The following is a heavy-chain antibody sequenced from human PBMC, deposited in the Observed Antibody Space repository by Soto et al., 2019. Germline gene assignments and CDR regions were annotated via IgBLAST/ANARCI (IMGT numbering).Heavy chain of an antibody. CDR3: AREIYDDYDSSGFDH. CDR2: IYYGGTT. J-gene: IGHJ4*02. V-gene: IGHV3-66*01. Sequence: SGGSLRLSCAASGLTVSTNYMSWVRQAPGKGLEWVSIIYYGGTTYYADSVKGRFTISRDDSKNTLSLQMHSLRAEDTAVYYCAREIYDDYDSSGFDHWGQGTLVTVSS. CDR1: GLTVSTNY. D-gene: IGHD3-22*01.